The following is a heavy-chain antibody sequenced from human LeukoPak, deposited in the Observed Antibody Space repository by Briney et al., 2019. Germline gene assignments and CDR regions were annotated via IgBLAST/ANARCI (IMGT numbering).Heavy chain of an antibody. Sequence: PSETLSLTCTVSGGSISSSSYYWGWIRQPPGKGLEWIGSIYYSGSTYYNPSLKSRVTISVDTSKNQFSLKLSSVTAADTAVYYCARATVAGMSINWFDPWGQGTLVTVSS. J-gene: IGHJ5*02. CDR2: IYYSGST. CDR3: ARATVAGMSINWFDP. V-gene: IGHV4-39*07. CDR1: GGSISSSSYY. D-gene: IGHD6-19*01.